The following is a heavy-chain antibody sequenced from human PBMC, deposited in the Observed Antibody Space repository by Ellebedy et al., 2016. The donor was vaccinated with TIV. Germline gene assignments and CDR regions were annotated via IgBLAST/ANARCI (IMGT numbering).Heavy chain of an antibody. CDR3: ARAESGGYAWDY. Sequence: AASVKVSCKTSGATFNNYALSWVRQAPGQGLEWMGGIIPIFRTPTYAQTFRGRVTISADESTSTAYMELSSLRSEDTAVYYCARAESGGYAWDYWGQGTLVTVSS. CDR1: GATFNNYA. V-gene: IGHV1-69*13. D-gene: IGHD5-12*01. CDR2: IIPIFRTP. J-gene: IGHJ4*02.